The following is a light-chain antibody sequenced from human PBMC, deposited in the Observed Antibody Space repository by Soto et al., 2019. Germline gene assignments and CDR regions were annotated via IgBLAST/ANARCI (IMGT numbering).Light chain of an antibody. CDR3: QQNDSSPPLT. J-gene: IGKJ4*01. Sequence: EIELTQSPSTLSASVGDRVTLTCRASQSISSWLAWYQQKPGKAPKLLLYGASSRESGVPARFSGSGSGTDYSLTISSLQPEDFAVYYCQQNDSSPPLTFGRGTKVDIK. CDR1: QSISSW. V-gene: IGKV1-5*01. CDR2: GAS.